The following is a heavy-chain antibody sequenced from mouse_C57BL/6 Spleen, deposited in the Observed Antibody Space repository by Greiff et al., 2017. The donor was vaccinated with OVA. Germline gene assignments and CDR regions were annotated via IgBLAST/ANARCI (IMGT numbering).Heavy chain of an antibody. CDR2: IDPEDGET. V-gene: IGHV14-2*01. CDR3: ARTTTEVAGGFAY. J-gene: IGHJ3*01. CDR1: GFNIKDYY. D-gene: IGHD1-1*01. Sequence: EVKVVESGAELVKPGASVKLSCTASGFNIKDYYMHWVKQRTEQGLEWIGRIDPEDGETKYAPKFQGKATITADTSSNTAYLQLSSLTSEDTAVEYCARTTTEVAGGFAYWGQGTLVTVSA.